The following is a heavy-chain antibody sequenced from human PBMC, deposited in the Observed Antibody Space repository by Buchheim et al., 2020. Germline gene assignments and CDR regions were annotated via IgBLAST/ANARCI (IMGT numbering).Heavy chain of an antibody. CDR2: INSDGSST. J-gene: IGHJ5*02. CDR3: ARAHYYGSGRAARGNWFDP. D-gene: IGHD3-10*01. Sequence: EVQLVESGGGLVQPGGSLRLSCAASGFTFSSYWMHWVRQAPGKGLVWVSRINSDGSSTSYADSVKGRFAISRDNAKNTLYLQMNSLRAEDTAVYYCARAHYYGSGRAARGNWFDPWGQGTL. V-gene: IGHV3-74*01. CDR1: GFTFSSYW.